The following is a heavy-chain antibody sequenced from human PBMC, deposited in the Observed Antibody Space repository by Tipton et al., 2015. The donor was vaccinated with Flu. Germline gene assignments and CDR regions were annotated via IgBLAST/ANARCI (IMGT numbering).Heavy chain of an antibody. CDR3: ARYGTYDGSRYFQH. D-gene: IGHD1-26*01. J-gene: IGHJ1*01. CDR2: IYYSGST. V-gene: IGHV4-59*01. CDR1: GGSISGYY. Sequence: GSLRLSCTVSGGSISGYYWTWIRQPPGKGLEWIGYIYYSGSTNYNTSLKSRVTISVDTSKNQFSLKLSSVTAADTAVYYCARYGTYDGSRYFQHWGQGTLVTVSS.